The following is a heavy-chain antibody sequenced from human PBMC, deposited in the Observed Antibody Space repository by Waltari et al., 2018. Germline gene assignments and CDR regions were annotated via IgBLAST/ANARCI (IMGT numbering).Heavy chain of an antibody. CDR3: ARVGYGMDV. CDR1: GFTFSSYE. J-gene: IGHJ6*02. D-gene: IGHD3-16*01. CDR2: ISSSGSTI. Sequence: EVQLVESGGGLVQPGGSLRLSCAASGFTFSSYEMNWVRQAPGKGLEWGSSISSSGSTIYDADSVKGRFTISRDNAKNSLYLQMNSLRAEDTAVYYCARVGYGMDVWGQGTTVTVSS. V-gene: IGHV3-48*03.